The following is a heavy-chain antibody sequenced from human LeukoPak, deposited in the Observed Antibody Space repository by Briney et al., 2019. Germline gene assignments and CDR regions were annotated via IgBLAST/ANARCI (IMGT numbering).Heavy chain of an antibody. CDR1: GGSISSSSYY. V-gene: IGHV4-39*01. J-gene: IGHJ4*02. Sequence: PSETLSLTCTVSGGSISSSSYYWGWIRQPPGKGLEWIGSIYYSGSTYYNPSLKSRVTISVDTSKNQFSLKLSSVTAADTAVYYCARQHRGYDDSSGYYYDYWGQGTLVTASS. CDR3: ARQHRGYDDSSGYYYDY. D-gene: IGHD3-22*01. CDR2: IYYSGST.